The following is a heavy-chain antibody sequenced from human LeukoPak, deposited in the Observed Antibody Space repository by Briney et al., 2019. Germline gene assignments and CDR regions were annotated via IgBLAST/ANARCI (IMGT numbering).Heavy chain of an antibody. CDR2: IYYSGST. CDR1: GGSISSGGYY. J-gene: IGHJ4*02. V-gene: IGHV4-31*03. D-gene: IGHD3-3*01. CDR3: ARVRTNYDFWSGTLDY. Sequence: KTSETLSLTCTVSGGSISSGGYYWSWIRQHPGKGLEWIGYIYYSGSTYYNPSLKSRVTISVDTSKNQFSLKLSSVTAADTAVYYCARVRTNYDFWSGTLDYWGQGTLVTVSS.